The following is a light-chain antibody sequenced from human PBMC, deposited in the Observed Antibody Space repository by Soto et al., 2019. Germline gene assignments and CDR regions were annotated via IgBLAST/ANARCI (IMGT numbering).Light chain of an antibody. CDR2: GAS. CDR1: QRVGSS. V-gene: IGKV3-15*01. Sequence: ELVMTQSPATLSVSPGERATLFCRASQRVGSSLAWYQQRPGQAPRLLLYGASTRATGIPARFSGSGGGTDFTVTISSLQAEDSAVYYCQQYKHWYTFGQGTILEIK. CDR3: QQYKHWYT. J-gene: IGKJ2*01.